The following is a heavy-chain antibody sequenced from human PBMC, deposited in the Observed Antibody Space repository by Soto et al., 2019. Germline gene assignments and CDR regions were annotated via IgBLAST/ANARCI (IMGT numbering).Heavy chain of an antibody. CDR3: ARSSTGDSGGYYRLGYFDL. CDR2: IYSGGST. D-gene: IGHD3-22*01. J-gene: IGHJ2*01. CDR1: GFTVSSNY. Sequence: EVQLVESGGGLVQPGGSLRLSCTASGFTVSSNYMSWVRQAPGKGLEWVSFIYSGGSTYYADSVKGRFTIFRDNSKNTLHLQMNSLRAEDTAVYYCARSSTGDSGGYYRLGYFDLWGRGTLVSVSS. V-gene: IGHV3-66*01.